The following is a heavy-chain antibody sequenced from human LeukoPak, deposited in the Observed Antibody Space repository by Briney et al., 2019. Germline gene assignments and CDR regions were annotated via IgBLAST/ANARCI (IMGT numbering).Heavy chain of an antibody. D-gene: IGHD3-22*01. Sequence: PSETLSLTCTVSGGSIGRYYWNWLRQPPGEGLEWIGYIYYSGSTNYNPSLQSRVTISVDTSKNQFSLKLSSVTAADTAVYYCAREYADYYDSSGYFDYWGQGTLATVSS. CDR3: AREYADYYDSSGYFDY. V-gene: IGHV4-59*01. CDR2: IYYSGST. CDR1: GGSIGRYY. J-gene: IGHJ4*02.